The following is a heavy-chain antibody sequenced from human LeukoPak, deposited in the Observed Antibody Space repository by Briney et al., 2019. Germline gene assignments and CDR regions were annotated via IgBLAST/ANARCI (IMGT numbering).Heavy chain of an antibody. V-gene: IGHV3-48*01. CDR3: AKDKYSPFDY. J-gene: IGHJ4*02. CDR2: ISSSSGTI. Sequence: GGSLRLSCAASGFTFSSYSMNWVRQAPGKGLEWVSYISSSSGTIYYADSVKGRFTISRDNAKNSLYLQMNSLRAEDTAVYYCAKDKYSPFDYWGQGTLVTVSS. D-gene: IGHD5-18*01. CDR1: GFTFSSYS.